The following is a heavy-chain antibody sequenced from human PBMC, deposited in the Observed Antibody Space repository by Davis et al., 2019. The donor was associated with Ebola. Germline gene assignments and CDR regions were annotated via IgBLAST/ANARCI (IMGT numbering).Heavy chain of an antibody. V-gene: IGHV4-59*01. Sequence: SETLSLTCTVSGGSISSYYWSWIRQPPGKGLEWIGYNYYSGSTNYNPSLKSRVTISVDTSKNQFSLKLSSVTAADTAVYYCARGTLTRPVWFDPWGQGTLVTVSS. CDR1: GGSISSYY. CDR3: ARGTLTRPVWFDP. D-gene: IGHD1-14*01. J-gene: IGHJ5*02. CDR2: NYYSGST.